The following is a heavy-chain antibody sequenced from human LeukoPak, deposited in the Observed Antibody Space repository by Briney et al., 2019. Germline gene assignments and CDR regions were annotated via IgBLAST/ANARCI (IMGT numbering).Heavy chain of an antibody. CDR2: IYYSGST. CDR1: GGSISSYY. J-gene: IGHJ4*02. Sequence: SETLSLTCTVSGGSISSYYWSWIRQPPGKGLEWIRYIYYSGSTNYNPSLKSRVTISVDTSKNQFSLKLSSVTAADTAVYYCARFRNYYDSSGYPYYFDYWGQGTLVTVSS. D-gene: IGHD3-22*01. CDR3: ARFRNYYDSSGYPYYFDY. V-gene: IGHV4-59*01.